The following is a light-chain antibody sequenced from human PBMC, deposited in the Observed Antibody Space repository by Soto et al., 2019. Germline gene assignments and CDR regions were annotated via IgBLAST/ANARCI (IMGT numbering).Light chain of an antibody. J-gene: IGKJ4*01. Sequence: EIVMTQSPATLSVSPGERATLSCRTSQSVSSNLAWYQQEPGQPPRLLIYDASTRATGIPARFGGSGSGTEFTLTISGLQSEDFAVYYCQQYNNWPPLTFGGGTKVEIK. CDR2: DAS. CDR1: QSVSSN. V-gene: IGKV3-15*01. CDR3: QQYNNWPPLT.